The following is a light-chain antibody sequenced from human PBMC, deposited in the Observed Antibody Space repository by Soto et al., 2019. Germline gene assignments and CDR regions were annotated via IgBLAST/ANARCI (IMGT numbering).Light chain of an antibody. Sequence: IVLTQSRGTPSLYPGERATLSCRASQSVRSTYVAWYQQKPGQAARLLIFDASSRATVIPDRFSGSGSGTDFTLTISRLEPEDFAVYYCHQYGTSPATFGQGTKVDIK. CDR2: DAS. CDR1: QSVRSTY. CDR3: HQYGTSPAT. V-gene: IGKV3-20*01. J-gene: IGKJ1*01.